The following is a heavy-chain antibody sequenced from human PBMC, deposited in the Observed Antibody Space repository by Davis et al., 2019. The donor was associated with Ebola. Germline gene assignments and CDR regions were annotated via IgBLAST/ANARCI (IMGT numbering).Heavy chain of an antibody. CDR2: IYSGGST. Sequence: GGSLRLSCAASGFTFSSYSMNWVRQAPGKGLEWVSVIYSGGSTYYADSVKGRFTISRDNSKNTLYLQMNSLRAEDTAVYYCAKNNWNDFIILDYWGQGTLVTVSS. CDR3: AKNNWNDFIILDY. V-gene: IGHV3-53*01. D-gene: IGHD1-1*01. CDR1: GFTFSSYS. J-gene: IGHJ4*02.